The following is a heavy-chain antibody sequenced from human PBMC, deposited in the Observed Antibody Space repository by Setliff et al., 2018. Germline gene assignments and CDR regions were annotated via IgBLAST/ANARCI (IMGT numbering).Heavy chain of an antibody. V-gene: IGHV4-38-2*01. Sequence: LSLTCGVSGYSISSGHFWGWIRQPPGKGLEWLGNIFHSGSAYYNPTLNSRVTMSVDTSKKQFSLSLSAVTAADTAKYYCARAPLDYSSRAFDFWGPGTMVTVSS. D-gene: IGHD2-15*01. CDR3: ARAPLDYSSRAFDF. CDR1: GYSISSGHF. CDR2: IFHSGSA. J-gene: IGHJ3*01.